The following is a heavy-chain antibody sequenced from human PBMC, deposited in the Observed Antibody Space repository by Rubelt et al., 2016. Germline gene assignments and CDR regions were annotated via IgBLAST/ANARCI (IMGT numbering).Heavy chain of an antibody. CDR3: SRAIPTATTGCIY. Sequence: EVQLLESGGGLVQPGGSLRLSCAASGFTFSSYDMNWVRQAPGKGLEWVSAISGSGDSTYYADSVKGRFTISRDNSKNTLYLQMNSLTVEDTAVYYCSRAIPTATTGCIYWGQGTLVTVSS. V-gene: IGHV3-23*01. CDR2: ISGSGDST. CDR1: GFTFSSYD. D-gene: IGHD4-17*01. J-gene: IGHJ4*02.